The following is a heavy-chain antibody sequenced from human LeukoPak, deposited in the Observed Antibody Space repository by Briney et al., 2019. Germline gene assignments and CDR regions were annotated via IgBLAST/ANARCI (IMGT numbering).Heavy chain of an antibody. Sequence: ASVKVTCKASGGTFSSYAISWVRQAPGQGLEWMGRIVPIFGTANHAQKFQGRVTITTDESTSTAYMELSSLRSEDTAVYYCARGPNGDLDYWGQGTLVTVSS. V-gene: IGHV1-69*05. CDR3: ARGPNGDLDY. CDR1: GGTFSSYA. CDR2: IVPIFGTA. D-gene: IGHD2-21*02. J-gene: IGHJ4*02.